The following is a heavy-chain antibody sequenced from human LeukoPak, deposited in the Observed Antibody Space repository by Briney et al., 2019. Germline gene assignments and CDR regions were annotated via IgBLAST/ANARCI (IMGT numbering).Heavy chain of an antibody. J-gene: IGHJ4*02. CDR1: GFTFSDYY. CDR3: AKGASGSYYRRYYFDY. V-gene: IGHV3-11*01. Sequence: GGSLRLSCAASGFTFSDYYMSWIRQAPGKGLEWVSYISSSGSTIYYADSVKGRFTISRDNAKNSLYLQMNSLRAEDTAVYYCAKGASGSYYRRYYFDYWGQGTLVTVSS. D-gene: IGHD1-26*01. CDR2: ISSSGSTI.